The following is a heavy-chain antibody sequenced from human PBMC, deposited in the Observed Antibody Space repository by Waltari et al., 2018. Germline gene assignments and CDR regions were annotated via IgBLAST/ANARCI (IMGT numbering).Heavy chain of an antibody. CDR2: IYYSGST. D-gene: IGHD6-13*01. CDR1: GGSISSYY. CDR3: ARDMAAAGHFDY. J-gene: IGHJ4*02. V-gene: IGHV4-59*01. Sequence: QVQLQESSPGLVKPSETLSLTCTVSGGSISSYYWSWIRQPPGHGLEWIGYIYYSGSTNHHPSLKSRVTISVATYKNQFSLKLSSVTAADTAVYYCARDMAAAGHFDYWGQGTLVTVSS.